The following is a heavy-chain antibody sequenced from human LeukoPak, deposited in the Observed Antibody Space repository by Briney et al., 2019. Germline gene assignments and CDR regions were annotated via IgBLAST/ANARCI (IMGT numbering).Heavy chain of an antibody. CDR3: ARGLDSGDSGSHFDY. CDR2: IYYSGST. CDR1: GGSISRYY. D-gene: IGHD3-22*01. J-gene: IGHJ4*02. Sequence: SETLSLTCTVSGGSISRYYWSWIRQPPGKGLEWIGYIYYSGSTNYNPSLKSRVTISVDTSKNQFSLKLSSVTAADTAVYYCARGLDSGDSGSHFDYWGQGTLVTVSS. V-gene: IGHV4-59*01.